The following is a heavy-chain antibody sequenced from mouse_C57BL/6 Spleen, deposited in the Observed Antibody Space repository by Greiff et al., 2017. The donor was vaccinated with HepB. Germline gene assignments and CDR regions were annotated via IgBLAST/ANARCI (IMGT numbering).Heavy chain of an antibody. D-gene: IGHD2-5*01. CDR1: GYTFTSYW. Sequence: QVQLQQPGTELVKPGASVKLSCKASGYTFTSYWMHWVKQRPGQGLEWIGNINPSNGGTNYNEKFKSKATLTVDKSSSTAYMQLSSLTSEDSAVYYWAVYSNYKGIFDYWGQGTTLTVSS. CDR3: AVYSNYKGIFDY. CDR2: INPSNGGT. J-gene: IGHJ2*01. V-gene: IGHV1-53*01.